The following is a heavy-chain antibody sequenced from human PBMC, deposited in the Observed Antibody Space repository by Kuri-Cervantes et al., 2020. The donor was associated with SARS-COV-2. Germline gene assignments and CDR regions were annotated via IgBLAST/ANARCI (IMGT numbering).Heavy chain of an antibody. CDR3: AREGGWFDP. J-gene: IGHJ5*02. CDR1: GGAFSSYA. CDR2: IVVGSGNT. V-gene: IGHV1-18*01. Sequence: ASVKVSCKASGGAFSSYAISWVRQAPGQGLEWIGWIVVGSGNTNYAQKLQGRVTMTTDTSTSTAYMELRSLRSDDTAVYYCAREGGWFDPWGQGTLVTVSS.